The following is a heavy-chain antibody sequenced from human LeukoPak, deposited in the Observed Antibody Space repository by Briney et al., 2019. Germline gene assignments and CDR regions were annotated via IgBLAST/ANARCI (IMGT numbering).Heavy chain of an antibody. Sequence: SVKLSCKASGDTFSSYALSWVRQAPGRGLEWMREILPNFDTANYAQKFQGRVTITTDESTSAAYMELSSLRSEDTVVYYCARDLYHRLDCSGGSCFGTLDYWGQGTLVTVSS. V-gene: IGHV1-69*05. J-gene: IGHJ4*02. CDR3: ARDLYHRLDCSGGSCFGTLDY. CDR1: GDTFSSYA. D-gene: IGHD2-15*01. CDR2: ILPNFDTA.